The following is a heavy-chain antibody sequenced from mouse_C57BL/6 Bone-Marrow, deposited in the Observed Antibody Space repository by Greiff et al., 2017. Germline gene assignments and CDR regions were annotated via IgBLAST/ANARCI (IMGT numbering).Heavy chain of an antibody. J-gene: IGHJ2*01. D-gene: IGHD2-3*01. V-gene: IGHV1-81*01. Sequence: QVQLQQSGAELARPGASVKLSCKASGYTFTSYGISWVKQRTGQGLEWIGEIYPRSGNTYYNEKFKGQATLTADKSSSTAYMELRSLTSEDSAVHFCAREAGWLLPFDYWGQGTTLTVAS. CDR2: IYPRSGNT. CDR3: AREAGWLLPFDY. CDR1: GYTFTSYG.